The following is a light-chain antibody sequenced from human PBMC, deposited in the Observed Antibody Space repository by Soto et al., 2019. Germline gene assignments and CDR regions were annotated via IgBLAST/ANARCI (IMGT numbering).Light chain of an antibody. CDR3: QQHGSSPT. V-gene: IGKV3-20*01. Sequence: EIVLTQSPGTLSLSPGERATLSCRASQSVSGNYVAWYQQKPGQAPRLLIYGASNRATGIPDRFAGSGSGTDFSLTVRRLEPEDFAVYYCQQHGSSPTFGQGTKVEIK. J-gene: IGKJ1*01. CDR2: GAS. CDR1: QSVSGNY.